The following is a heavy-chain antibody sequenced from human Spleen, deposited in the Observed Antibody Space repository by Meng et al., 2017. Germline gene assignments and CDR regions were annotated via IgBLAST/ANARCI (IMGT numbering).Heavy chain of an antibody. Sequence: QVQLQEAGPGLVKPSGTLSLTCAVSGGSISSSNWWSWVRQPPGKGLEWIGEIYHSGSTSYNPSLKSRATISVDTSQNNLSLKLSSVTAADSAVYYCARGPTTMAHDFDYWGQGTLVTVSS. D-gene: IGHD4-11*01. CDR1: GGSISSSNW. CDR3: ARGPTTMAHDFDY. V-gene: IGHV4-4*02. CDR2: IYHSGST. J-gene: IGHJ4*02.